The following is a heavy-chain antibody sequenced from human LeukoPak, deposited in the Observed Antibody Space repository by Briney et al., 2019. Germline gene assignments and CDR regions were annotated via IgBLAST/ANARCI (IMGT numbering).Heavy chain of an antibody. V-gene: IGHV4-59*01. Sequence: SETLSLTYTASGGSISSYYWSWIRQPPGKGLEWIGYIYYSGSTNYNPSLKSRVTISVDTSKNQFSLKLSSVTAADTAVYYCSSDSSQNWFDPWGQGTLVTVSS. CDR3: SSDSSQNWFDP. CDR2: IYYSGST. CDR1: GGSISSYY. J-gene: IGHJ5*02. D-gene: IGHD6-13*01.